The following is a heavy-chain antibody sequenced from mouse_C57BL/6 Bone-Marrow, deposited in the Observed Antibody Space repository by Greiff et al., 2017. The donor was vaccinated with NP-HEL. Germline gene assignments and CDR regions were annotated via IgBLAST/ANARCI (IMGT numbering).Heavy chain of an antibody. CDR1: GYAFSSYW. CDR3: ARWITPYAMDY. Sequence: QVQLQQSGAELVKPGASVKISCKASGYAFSSYWLNWVKQRPGTGLEWIGQIYPGDGDTNYNGKFKGKATLTADKSSSTAYMQLSSLTSEDSAVYFCARWITPYAMDYWGQGTSVTVSS. D-gene: IGHD1-1*01. J-gene: IGHJ4*01. V-gene: IGHV1-80*01. CDR2: IYPGDGDT.